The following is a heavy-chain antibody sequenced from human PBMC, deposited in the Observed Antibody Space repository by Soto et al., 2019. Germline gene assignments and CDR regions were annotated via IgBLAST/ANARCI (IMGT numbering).Heavy chain of an antibody. CDR1: GFTFSSYW. Sequence: EVQLVESGGGLVQPGGSVRLSCAASGFTFSSYWMSWVRQAPGKGLGWWANLKPDGSENYYVDSVKGRFTMSRDNAKNSLYLQMNGLRAEDTAVYYCARGDYYDTSGPFSDAFDIWGQGTMVTVSS. J-gene: IGHJ3*02. CDR2: LKPDGSEN. V-gene: IGHV3-7*04. D-gene: IGHD3-22*01. CDR3: ARGDYYDTSGPFSDAFDI.